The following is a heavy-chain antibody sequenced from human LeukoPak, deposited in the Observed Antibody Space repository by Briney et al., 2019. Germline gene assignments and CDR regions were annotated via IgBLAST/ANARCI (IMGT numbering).Heavy chain of an antibody. CDR1: GLTFRNYW. D-gene: IGHD1-14*01. V-gene: IGHV3-7*01. CDR3: ATFSGAHHKTFDS. CDR2: IKQDGSDK. J-gene: IGHJ4*02. Sequence: GGSLSLSCAASGLTFRNYWLSWVRQAPGKGLEWEANIKQDGSDKFYVDAVNRRFTISRDNAKNSLYLQMNTLRAEDTSIYYCATFSGAHHKTFDSWGQGTLVTVCS.